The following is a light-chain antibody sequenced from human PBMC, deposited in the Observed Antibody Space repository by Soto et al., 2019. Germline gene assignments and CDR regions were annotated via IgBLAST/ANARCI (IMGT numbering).Light chain of an antibody. Sequence: EIVMTQSPATLSVSPGERATLSCRASQSVSSNLAWYQQKPGQAPRLLIYGASTRATVITARFSGSGSGIEFTLTLCSLQSQDFAVYYCQQYNNWAKTFPQRTEVEIK. CDR1: QSVSSN. J-gene: IGKJ1*01. CDR3: QQYNNWAKT. CDR2: GAS. V-gene: IGKV3-15*01.